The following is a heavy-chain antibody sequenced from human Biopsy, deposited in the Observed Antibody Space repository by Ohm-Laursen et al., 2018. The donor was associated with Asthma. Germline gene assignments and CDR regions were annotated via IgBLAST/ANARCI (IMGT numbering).Heavy chain of an antibody. CDR1: GSTFSSYA. CDR3: AREGIAVAHFDY. V-gene: IGHV3-30-3*01. Sequence: RSLRLSCAASGSTFSSYAMHWVRQAPGKGLEWVAVISYDGSNKYYADSVKGRFTISRDNSKNTLYLQMNSLRAEDTAVYYCAREGIAVAHFDYWGQGTLVTVSS. J-gene: IGHJ4*02. D-gene: IGHD6-19*01. CDR2: ISYDGSNK.